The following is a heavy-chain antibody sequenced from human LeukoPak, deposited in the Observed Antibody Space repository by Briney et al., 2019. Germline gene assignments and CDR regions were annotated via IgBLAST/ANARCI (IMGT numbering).Heavy chain of an antibody. V-gene: IGHV3-30*18. CDR3: AKVPRPQGADPFDC. CDR2: ISYDGSNK. CDR1: GFTFSSYG. J-gene: IGHJ4*02. Sequence: GRSLRLSCAASGFTFSSYGMHWVRQAPGKGLEWVAVISYDGSNKYYADSVKGRFTISRDNSKNTLYLQMNSLRAEDTAVCYCAKVPRPQGADPFDCWGQGTLVTVSS.